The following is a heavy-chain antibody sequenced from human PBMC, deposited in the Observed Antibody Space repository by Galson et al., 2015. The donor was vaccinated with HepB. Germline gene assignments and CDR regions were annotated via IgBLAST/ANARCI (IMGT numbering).Heavy chain of an antibody. CDR2: ISAYNGNT. J-gene: IGHJ4*02. CDR1: GYTFTSYG. D-gene: IGHD6-19*01. V-gene: IGHV1-18*04. CDR3: ARVRYSSGWYVGEHFDY. Sequence: SVKVSCKASGYTFTSYGISWVRQAPGQGLEWMGWISAYNGNTNYAQKLQGRVTMTTDTSTSTAYMELRSLRSDDTAVYYCARVRYSSGWYVGEHFDYWGQGTPVTVSS.